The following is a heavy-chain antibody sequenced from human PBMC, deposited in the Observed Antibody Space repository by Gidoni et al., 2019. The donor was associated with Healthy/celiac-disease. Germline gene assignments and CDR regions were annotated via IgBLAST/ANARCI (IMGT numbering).Heavy chain of an antibody. CDR1: GGSITSSSSS. D-gene: IGHD3-3*01. J-gene: IGHJ5*02. Sequence: LPLQDSGPGPVTPSETLSLTCTVPGGSITSSSSSWGWLRQPPGTGLEWIGSIYYSGRTYYNPSLKSRVTISVDTSKNQFSLKLSSVTAADTAVYYCARHLYDFWSGYTETNWFDPWGQGILVTVSS. CDR2: IYYSGRT. CDR3: ARHLYDFWSGYTETNWFDP. V-gene: IGHV4-39*07.